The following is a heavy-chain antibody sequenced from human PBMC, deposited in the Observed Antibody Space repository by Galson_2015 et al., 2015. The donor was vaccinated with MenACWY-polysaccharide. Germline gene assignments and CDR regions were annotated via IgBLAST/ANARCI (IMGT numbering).Heavy chain of an antibody. Sequence: SLRLSCAASGFTFSSHWMHWVRQAPGEGRVWGSRINRDASIINYADTVKGRFTLSRDNAKKTLYLEMNSLRAEDTAIYFCARDRVDVPVIEAHTIFDYWGQGVLVTVSS. J-gene: IGHJ4*02. V-gene: IGHV3-74*01. CDR2: INRDASII. D-gene: IGHD2-2*01. CDR3: ARDRVDVPVIEAHTIFDY. CDR1: GFTFSSHW.